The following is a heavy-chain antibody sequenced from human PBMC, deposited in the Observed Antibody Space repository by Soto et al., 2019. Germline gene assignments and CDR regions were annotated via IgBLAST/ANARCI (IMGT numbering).Heavy chain of an antibody. J-gene: IGHJ4*02. CDR3: ARDSREDGSGRRTDY. Sequence: QVQLVQSGAEVKKPGSSVKVSCKASGGTFSSYTISWVRQAPGQGLEWMGRIIPILGIANYAQKFQGRVTITADKSTSTDYMELSSRRSEDTAVYYCARDSREDGSGRRTDYWGQGTLVTVSS. CDR1: GGTFSSYT. V-gene: IGHV1-69*08. CDR2: IIPILGIA. D-gene: IGHD3-22*01.